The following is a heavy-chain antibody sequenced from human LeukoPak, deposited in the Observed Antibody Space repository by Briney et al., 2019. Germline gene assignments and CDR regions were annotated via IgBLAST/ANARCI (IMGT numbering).Heavy chain of an antibody. Sequence: SGGSLRLSCAASGFTFSSNYMSWVRQAPGKGLEWVSVIYSGGSTYYADSVKGRFTISRHNSKNTLYLQMSSLRAEDTAVYYCARGSSGGWYYYDSSGYDYWGQGTLVTVSS. J-gene: IGHJ4*02. D-gene: IGHD3-22*01. V-gene: IGHV3-53*04. CDR1: GFTFSSNY. CDR2: IYSGGST. CDR3: ARGSSGGWYYYDSSGYDY.